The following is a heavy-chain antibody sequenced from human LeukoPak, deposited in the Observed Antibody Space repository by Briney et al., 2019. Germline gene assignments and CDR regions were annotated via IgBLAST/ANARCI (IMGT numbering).Heavy chain of an antibody. J-gene: IGHJ4*02. V-gene: IGHV1-24*01. Sequence: ASVKVSCKVSGYTLTELSIHWVRQAPGKGLEWMGGFDPEDGETIYAQKFQGRVTMTEDTSTDTAYMELSSLRSEDTAVYYCATNLRFGELLFLDYWGQGTLVTVSS. CDR3: ATNLRFGELLFLDY. CDR2: FDPEDGET. CDR1: GYTLTELS. D-gene: IGHD3-10*01.